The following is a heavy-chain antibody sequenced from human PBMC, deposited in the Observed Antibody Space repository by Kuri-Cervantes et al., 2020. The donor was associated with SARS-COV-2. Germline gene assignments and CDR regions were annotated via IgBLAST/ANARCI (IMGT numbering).Heavy chain of an antibody. D-gene: IGHD3-3*01. CDR1: GFTFGDYA. CDR3: AKDMGHLEWLLSGYYYYYMDV. Sequence: GGSLRLSCTASGFTFGDYAMSWVRQAPGKGLEWVSSISSSSSYIYYADSVKGRFTISRDNAKNSLYLQMNSLRTEDTALYYCAKDMGHLEWLLSGYYYYYMDVWGKGTTVTVSS. CDR2: ISSSSSYI. J-gene: IGHJ6*03. V-gene: IGHV3-21*04.